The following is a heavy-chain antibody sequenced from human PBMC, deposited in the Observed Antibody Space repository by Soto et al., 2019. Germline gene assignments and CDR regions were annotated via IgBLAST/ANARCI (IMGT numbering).Heavy chain of an antibody. Sequence: SETLSLTCAVSGGSISSGGYSWSWIRQPPGKGLEWIGYIYHSGSTYYNPSLKSRVTISVDRSKNQFSLKLGSVTAADTAVYYCASLFRDFWSGYYIDPWGQGTLVTVSS. J-gene: IGHJ5*02. CDR3: ASLFRDFWSGYYIDP. CDR2: IYHSGST. CDR1: GGSISSGGYS. V-gene: IGHV4-30-2*01. D-gene: IGHD3-3*01.